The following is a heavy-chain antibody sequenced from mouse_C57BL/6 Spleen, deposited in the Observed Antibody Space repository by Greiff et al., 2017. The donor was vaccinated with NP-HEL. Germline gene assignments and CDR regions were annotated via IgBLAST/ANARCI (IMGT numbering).Heavy chain of an antibody. CDR2: IDPSDSET. CDR3: ARGTRDYFDD. J-gene: IGHJ2*01. Sequence: QVHVKQPGAELVRPGSSVKLSCKASGYTFTSYWMHWVKQRPIQGLEWIGNIDPSDSETHYNQKFKDKATLTVDKSSSTAYMQLSSLTSEDSAVYYCARGTRDYFDDWGKGTTLTVSS. CDR1: GYTFTSYW. V-gene: IGHV1-52*01.